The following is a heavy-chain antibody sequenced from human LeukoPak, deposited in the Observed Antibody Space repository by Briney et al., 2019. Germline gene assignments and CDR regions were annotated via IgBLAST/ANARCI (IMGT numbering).Heavy chain of an antibody. CDR1: GGTFSSYA. D-gene: IGHD1-26*01. V-gene: IGHV1-69*05. CDR2: IIPIFGTA. J-gene: IGHJ3*02. CDR3: ARLIVGATSSDAFDI. Sequence: SVKVSCKASGGTFSSYAVSWVRQAPGQGLEWMGGIIPIFGTANYAQKFQGRVTITTDESTSTAYLELSSLRSEDTAVYYCARLIVGATSSDAFDIWGQGTMVTVSS.